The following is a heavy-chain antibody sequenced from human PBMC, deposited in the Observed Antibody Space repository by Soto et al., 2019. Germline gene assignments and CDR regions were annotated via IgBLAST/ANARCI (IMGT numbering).Heavy chain of an antibody. CDR1: GGSVNSGNYY. D-gene: IGHD1-1*01. V-gene: IGHV4-34*01. Sequence: QVQLQQWGAGLLKPSETLSLTCAVFGGSVNSGNYYWSWIRQPPGKGLEWIGEMSHSGGTHFNPSLKSRVTISVDTSKNQFSLKMSSATAADTALYYCARVERGTATTVVDAFDIWGPGTMVTVSS. CDR3: ARVERGTATTVVDAFDI. J-gene: IGHJ3*02. CDR2: MSHSGGT.